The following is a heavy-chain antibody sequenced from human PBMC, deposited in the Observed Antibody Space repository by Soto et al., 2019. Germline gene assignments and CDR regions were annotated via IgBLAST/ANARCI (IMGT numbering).Heavy chain of an antibody. D-gene: IGHD6-19*01. CDR2: ISHSGTV. Sequence: QVLLQESGPGLVQPSGTLSLSCAVSGGPISSGYFWGWVRQPPGKGLEWLGDISHSGTVNYNPSRQRRAPISMAKSKSPFSLNLSSVTPAATAVYYCARSFGWYAIDYWGQGILVIVSS. V-gene: IGHV4-4*02. J-gene: IGHJ4*02. CDR3: ARSFGWYAIDY. CDR1: GGPISSGYF.